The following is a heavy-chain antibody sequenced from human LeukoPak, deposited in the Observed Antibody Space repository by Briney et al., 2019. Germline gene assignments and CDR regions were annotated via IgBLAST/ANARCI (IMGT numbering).Heavy chain of an antibody. D-gene: IGHD6-13*01. CDR1: GFTFGDYA. CDR3: TRDSSLSSWYLYYFDY. V-gene: IGHV3-49*04. J-gene: IGHJ4*02. CDR2: IRSKAYGGTT. Sequence: PGGSLRLSCTASGFTFGDYAMCWVRQAPGKGLEWVGFIRSKAYGGTTEYAASVKGRFTISRDDSKSIAYLQMNSLKTEDTAVYYCTRDSSLSSWYLYYFDYWGQGTLVTVSS.